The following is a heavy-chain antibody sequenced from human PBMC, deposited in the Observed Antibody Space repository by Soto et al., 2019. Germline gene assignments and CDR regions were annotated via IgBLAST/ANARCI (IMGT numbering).Heavy chain of an antibody. D-gene: IGHD2-15*01. Sequence: QVQLQESGPGLVKPSETLSLTCTVSGGSISSYYWSWIRQPPGKGLEWIGYIYYSGSTNYNPSLRSRSTLEVDTSKIHISLKLSPITAAVTAVYYCAIGYCSGGRCYAGPFVYWGQGTLVTVSS. V-gene: IGHV4-59*01. CDR1: GGSISSYY. CDR3: AIGYCSGGRCYAGPFVY. J-gene: IGHJ4*02. CDR2: IYYSGST.